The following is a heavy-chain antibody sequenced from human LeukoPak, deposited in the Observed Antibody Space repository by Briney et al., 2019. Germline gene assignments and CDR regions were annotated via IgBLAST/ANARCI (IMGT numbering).Heavy chain of an antibody. V-gene: IGHV4-39*01. CDR2: INHSGST. Sequence: SQTLSLTCTVSGGSISSGSYYWSWLRQPPGKGLEWLGEINHSGSTNYNPSLKSRVTISVDTSKNQFSLKLSSVTAADTAVYYCARHRNYYDSSGHYGGWGQGTLVTVSS. D-gene: IGHD3-22*01. J-gene: IGHJ4*02. CDR1: GGSISSGSYY. CDR3: ARHRNYYDSSGHYGG.